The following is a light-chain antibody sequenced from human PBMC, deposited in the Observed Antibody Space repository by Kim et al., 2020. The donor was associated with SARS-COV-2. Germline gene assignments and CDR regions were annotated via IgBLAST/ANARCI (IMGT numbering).Light chain of an antibody. CDR3: QHYGTSPLT. CDR1: QSVNNNY. V-gene: IGKV3-20*01. J-gene: IGKJ4*01. Sequence: SPGERATVSCRASQSVNNNYLAWYQQQPGQPPRLLIYGASSRATGIPDRFSGSGSETDFILTISRLDPEDFAVYYCQHYGTSPLTFGGGTKVDIK. CDR2: GAS.